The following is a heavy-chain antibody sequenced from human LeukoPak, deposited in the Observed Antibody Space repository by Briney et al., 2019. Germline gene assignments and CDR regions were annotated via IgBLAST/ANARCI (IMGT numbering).Heavy chain of an antibody. D-gene: IGHD6-19*01. CDR3: ARSLAVAGLYYFDY. CDR1: GYTFTSYD. J-gene: IGHJ4*02. CDR2: MNPNSGNT. V-gene: IGHV1-8*01. Sequence: ASVKVSCKASGYTFTSYDINWVRQATGQGLEWMGWMNPNSGNTGYAQKFQGRVTMTRNTSISTAYMELSSLRSEDTAVYYCARSLAVAGLYYFDYWGQGTLVTVSS.